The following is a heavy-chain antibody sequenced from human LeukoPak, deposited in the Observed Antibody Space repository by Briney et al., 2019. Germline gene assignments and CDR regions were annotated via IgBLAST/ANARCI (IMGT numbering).Heavy chain of an antibody. CDR2: IYPSDSDT. CDR1: EYSFATYW. J-gene: IGHJ4*02. CDR3: ARPLQGIVGATGFDY. V-gene: IGHV5-51*01. Sequence: GESLKISCQGSEYSFATYWIAWLRQMPGKGLEWMGIIYPSDSDTRYSPSFQGQVTISADKSIKNAYLQWSSLKASDTAMYYCARPLQGIVGATGFDYWGQGTLVTVSS. D-gene: IGHD1-26*01.